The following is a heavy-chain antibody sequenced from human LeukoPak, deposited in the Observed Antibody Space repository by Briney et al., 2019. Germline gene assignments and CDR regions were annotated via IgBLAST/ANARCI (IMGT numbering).Heavy chain of an antibody. Sequence: GGSLRLSCAASGFTFVDYGMSWVRHAPGKGLEWVSGINWNGDNKNYADSLKGRFTISRDNDNNSLYLQMNSLRAEYTALYYFLRDSAHHDVLTGGHFYFDYWGQGTLVTVSS. V-gene: IGHV3-20*04. CDR1: GFTFVDYG. CDR2: INWNGDNK. CDR3: LRDSAHHDVLTGGHFYFDY. J-gene: IGHJ4*02. D-gene: IGHD3-9*01.